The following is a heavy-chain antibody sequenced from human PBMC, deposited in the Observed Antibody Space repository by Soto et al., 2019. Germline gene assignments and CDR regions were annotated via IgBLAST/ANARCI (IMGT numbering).Heavy chain of an antibody. CDR1: GYTFTSYG. CDR3: ARDSPVGGGEYCSGGSCYSADY. J-gene: IGHJ4*02. CDR2: ISAYNGNT. D-gene: IGHD2-15*01. Sequence: QVQLVQSGAEVKKPGASVKVSCKASGYTFTSYGISWVRQAPGQGLEWMGWISAYNGNTNYAQKLQGRVTMTTDTSTSTAYMELRSLRSDDTAVSYSARDSPVGGGEYCSGGSCYSADYWGQGTLVTVSS. V-gene: IGHV1-18*01.